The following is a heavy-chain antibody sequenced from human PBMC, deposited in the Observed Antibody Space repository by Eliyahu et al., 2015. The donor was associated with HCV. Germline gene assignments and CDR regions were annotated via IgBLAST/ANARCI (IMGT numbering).Heavy chain of an antibody. Sequence: QVQLQQWGAGLLKPSETLSLTCAVYVGSFRGXSLSXXXQPXGXGLEWIGEINHNASTNYNPSLKSRVTISVDTPKNQFSLKLSSVTAADTAVYYCARGRSGVDVTMVRGVISLVGYRYNWFDPWGQGTLVTVSS. CDR3: ARGRSGVDVTMVRGVISLVGYRYNWFDP. CDR2: INHNAST. D-gene: IGHD3-10*01. J-gene: IGHJ5*02. CDR1: VGSFRGXS. V-gene: IGHV4-34*01.